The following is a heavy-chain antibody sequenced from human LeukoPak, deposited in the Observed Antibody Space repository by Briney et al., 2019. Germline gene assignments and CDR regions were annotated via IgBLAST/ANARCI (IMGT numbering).Heavy chain of an antibody. D-gene: IGHD2-2*01. CDR3: ALGSVPATYYYYYMDV. J-gene: IGHJ6*03. CDR2: IYYSGST. CDR1: GGSISSYY. V-gene: IGHV4-59*01. Sequence: SETLSLTCTVSGGSISSYYWIWIRQPPGKGLEWIGYIYYSGSTNYNPSLKSRVTISVDTSKNQFSLKLSSVTAADTAVYYCALGSVPATYYYYYMDVWGKGTTVTVSS.